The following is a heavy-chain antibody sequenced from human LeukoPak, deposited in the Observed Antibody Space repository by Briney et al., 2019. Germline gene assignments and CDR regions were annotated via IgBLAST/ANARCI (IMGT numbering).Heavy chain of an antibody. J-gene: IGHJ4*02. V-gene: IGHV4-59*12. Sequence: PETLSLTCTVSGGSISGSYWSWIRQPPGKALDWIGGIYYTGSTSYNLSLKSRVTMSVDTSKNQFSLQVRSVTAADTAVYYCARYGVYGDYDYWGQGTLVTVSS. CDR2: IYYTGST. D-gene: IGHD4-17*01. CDR3: ARYGVYGDYDY. CDR1: GGSISGSY.